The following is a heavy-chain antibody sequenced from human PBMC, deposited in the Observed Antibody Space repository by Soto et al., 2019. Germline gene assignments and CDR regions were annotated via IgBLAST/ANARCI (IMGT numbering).Heavy chain of an antibody. D-gene: IGHD3-3*01. CDR1: GFSLSTSGMC. J-gene: IGHJ6*03. Sequence: SGPTLVNPTQTLTLTCTFSGFSLSTSGMCVSWIRQPPGKALEWLARIDWDDDKYYSTSLKTRLTISKDTSKNQVVLTMTNMDPVDTATYYCARIRRTYYDFWSGPTLDYYYYMDVRGKGTTVTVSS. V-gene: IGHV2-70*11. CDR3: ARIRRTYYDFWSGPTLDYYYYMDV. CDR2: IDWDDDK.